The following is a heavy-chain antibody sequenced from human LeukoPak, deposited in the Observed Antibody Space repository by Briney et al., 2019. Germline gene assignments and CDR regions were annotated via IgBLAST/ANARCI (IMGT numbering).Heavy chain of an antibody. D-gene: IGHD1-20*01. V-gene: IGHV3-21*01. Sequence: PGGSLRLSCAASGFTFSSNTMNWVRQAPGKGLEWVSSISRTGSDIFYADSLKGRFTISRDNAKNSLYLQMNSLRTEDTAVYYCARLRKITFNYYYGMDVWGQGTTVTVSS. J-gene: IGHJ6*02. CDR2: ISRTGSDI. CDR1: GFTFSSNT. CDR3: ARLRKITFNYYYGMDV.